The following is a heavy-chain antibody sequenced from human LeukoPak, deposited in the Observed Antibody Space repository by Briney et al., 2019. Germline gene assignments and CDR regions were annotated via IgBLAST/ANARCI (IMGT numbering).Heavy chain of an antibody. D-gene: IGHD7-27*01. CDR2: IARNGNYI. Sequence: GGSLRLSCAASGFIFSDSGMHWDRQSPGKGLEWVSFIARNGNYIYYADSLKGRFSISRDNAKNSVYLQMNSLRAEDTATYYCARDLSESGASWGQGTLVTVSS. V-gene: IGHV3-21*04. J-gene: IGHJ5*02. CDR3: ARDLSESGAS. CDR1: GFIFSDSG.